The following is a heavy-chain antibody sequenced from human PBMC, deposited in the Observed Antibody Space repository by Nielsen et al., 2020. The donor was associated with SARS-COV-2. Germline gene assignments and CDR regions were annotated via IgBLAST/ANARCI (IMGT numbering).Heavy chain of an antibody. CDR3: AKDVDYGGNSDAFDI. J-gene: IGHJ3*02. CDR1: GFTFDDYA. Sequence: SLKISCAASGFTFDDYAMHWVRQAPGKGLEWVSGISWNSGSIGYADSVKGRFTIFRDNAKNSLYLQMNSLRAEDTALYYCAKDVDYGGNSDAFDIWGQGTMVTVSS. CDR2: ISWNSGSI. V-gene: IGHV3-9*01. D-gene: IGHD4-23*01.